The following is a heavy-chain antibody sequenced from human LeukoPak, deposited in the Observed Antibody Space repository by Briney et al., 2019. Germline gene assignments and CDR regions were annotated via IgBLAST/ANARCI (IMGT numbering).Heavy chain of an antibody. CDR2: ISTYHGST. Sequence: GASVKVSCKTSGYIFPTYGITWARQAPGRGLEWVGWISTYHGSTSYAQSLQGRVTMTTDTSTDTAYMELRSLRSDDTALYYCARGGYYYDTSDRPFDYWGQGTLVTVSS. CDR1: GYIFPTYG. CDR3: ARGGYYYDTSDRPFDY. V-gene: IGHV1-18*01. D-gene: IGHD3-22*01. J-gene: IGHJ4*02.